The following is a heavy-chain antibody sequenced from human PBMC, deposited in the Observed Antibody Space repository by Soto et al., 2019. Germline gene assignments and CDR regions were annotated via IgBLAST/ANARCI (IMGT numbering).Heavy chain of an antibody. CDR1: GGTFSSYA. D-gene: IGHD6-6*01. Sequence: ASVKVSCKASGGTFSSYATSWVRQAPGQGPEWMGGIIPIFGTANYAQKFQGRVTITADKSTSTAYMELSSLRSEDTAVYYCARDAIEYSSLEDPWGQGTLVTVSS. J-gene: IGHJ5*02. CDR2: IIPIFGTA. CDR3: ARDAIEYSSLEDP. V-gene: IGHV1-69*06.